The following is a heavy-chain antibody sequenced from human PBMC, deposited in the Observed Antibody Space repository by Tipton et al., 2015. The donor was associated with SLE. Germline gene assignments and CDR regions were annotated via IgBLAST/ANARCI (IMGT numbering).Heavy chain of an antibody. CDR2: IYYSGST. CDR3: ARRGQLQGGWFDP. V-gene: IGHV4-39*01. CDR1: GGSISSSSYY. Sequence: TLFLTCTVSGGSISSSSYYWGWIRQPPGKGLEWIGSIYYSGSTYYNPSLKSRVTISVDTSKNQFSLMLSSVTAADTAVYYCARRGQLQGGWFDPWGQGTLVTVSS. J-gene: IGHJ5*02. D-gene: IGHD2-2*01.